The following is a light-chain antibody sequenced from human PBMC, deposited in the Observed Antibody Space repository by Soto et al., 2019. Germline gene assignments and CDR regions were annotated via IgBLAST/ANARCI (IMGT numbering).Light chain of an antibody. CDR1: QGIRND. J-gene: IGKJ1*01. CDR3: LQDYNYPRT. CDR2: AAS. V-gene: IGKV1-6*01. Sequence: AIQMTQSPSSLSASVGDRVTITCRASQGIRNDLGWYQQKPGKAPKLLIYAASSLQSGGPSRFSGSRSGTDFTLTISSLQPEDFATYYCLQDYNYPRTFGQGTKVEIK.